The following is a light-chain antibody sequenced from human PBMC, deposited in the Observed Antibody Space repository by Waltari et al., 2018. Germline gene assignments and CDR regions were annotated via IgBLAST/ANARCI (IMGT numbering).Light chain of an antibody. J-gene: IGKJ1*01. CDR1: QRISSW. CDR3: QQYNSYRWT. Sequence: QMTQSPSTLSASVGDRVTITCRASQRISSWLAWYQQKPGKAPKLLIYKASSLESGVPSRFSGSGSGTEFTLSISSLQPDDFATYYCQQYNSYRWTFGQGTKVEIK. CDR2: KAS. V-gene: IGKV1-5*03.